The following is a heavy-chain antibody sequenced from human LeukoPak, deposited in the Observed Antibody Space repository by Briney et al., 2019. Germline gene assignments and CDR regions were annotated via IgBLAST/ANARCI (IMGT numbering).Heavy chain of an antibody. CDR1: GFTFSSYA. Sequence: GGSLRLSCAASGFTFSSYAMHWVRQAPGKGLEWVAVISYDGSNKYYADSVKGRFTISRDNSKNTLYLQMNSLRAEDTAVYYCARANGGVRYSSSWYSVWGQGTLVTVSS. D-gene: IGHD6-13*01. J-gene: IGHJ4*02. V-gene: IGHV3-30*04. CDR2: ISYDGSNK. CDR3: ARANGGVRYSSSWYSV.